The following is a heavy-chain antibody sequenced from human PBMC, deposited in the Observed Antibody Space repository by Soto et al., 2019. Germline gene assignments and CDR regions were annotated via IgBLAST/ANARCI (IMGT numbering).Heavy chain of an antibody. CDR1: GYSFTRYG. V-gene: IGHV1-18*01. Sequence: ASVKVSCKASGYSFTRYGISWVRQAPGQGLEWMGWISGYNGKTKYAQKLQGRVSMTTNTSISTAYMELSSLGSEDTAVYYCARTLYGDNVDYWGQGTLVTVSS. D-gene: IGHD4-17*01. CDR2: ISGYNGKT. J-gene: IGHJ4*02. CDR3: ARTLYGDNVDY.